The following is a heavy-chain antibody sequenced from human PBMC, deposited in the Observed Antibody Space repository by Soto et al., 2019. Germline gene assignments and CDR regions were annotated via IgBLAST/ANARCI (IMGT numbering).Heavy chain of an antibody. CDR2: ISWNSGSI. CDR3: AKDFTLHSFYYMDV. Sequence: GGSLRLSCAASGFTFDDYAMHWVRQAPGKGLEWVSGISWNSGSIGYADSVKGRFTISRDNAKNSLYLQMNSLRAEDTALYYCAKDFTLHSFYYMDVWGKGTTVTVSS. J-gene: IGHJ6*03. CDR1: GFTFDDYA. V-gene: IGHV3-9*01. D-gene: IGHD3-16*02.